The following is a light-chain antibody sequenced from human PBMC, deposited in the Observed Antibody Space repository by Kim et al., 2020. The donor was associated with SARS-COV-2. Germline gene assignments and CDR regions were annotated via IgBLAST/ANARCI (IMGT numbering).Light chain of an antibody. CDR3: QAWDSSTVV. J-gene: IGLJ2*01. CDR2: QDS. V-gene: IGLV3-1*01. Sequence: SYELTQPPSVSVSPGQTASITCSGDKLGDKYACWYQQKPGQSPVLVIYQDSKRPSGIPERFSGSNSGNTATLTISGTQAVDEAAYYCQAWDSSTVVFGGG. CDR1: KLGDKY.